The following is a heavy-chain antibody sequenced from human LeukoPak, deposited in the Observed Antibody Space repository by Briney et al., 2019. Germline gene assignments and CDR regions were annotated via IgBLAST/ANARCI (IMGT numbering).Heavy chain of an antibody. J-gene: IGHJ5*02. D-gene: IGHD2-2*01. V-gene: IGHV3-66*01. CDR3: ARGRRACSSTTCYSWFDP. CDR2: IYGDGTT. CDR1: GFTVSNDY. Sequence: GGSLRLSCAASGFTVSNDYMAWVRQAPGRGLEWVSLIYGDGTTFYTDSVKGRFTISRDTSNNTLYLQMNSLRAEDTAVYFCARGRRACSSTTCYSWFDPWGQGTLVTVSS.